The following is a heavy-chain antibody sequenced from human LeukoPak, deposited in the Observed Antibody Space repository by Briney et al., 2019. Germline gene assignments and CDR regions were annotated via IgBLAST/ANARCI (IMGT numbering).Heavy chain of an antibody. J-gene: IGHJ3*02. CDR3: ARDRYYYGSAYAFDI. CDR1: GFTFSSYA. CDR2: ISGSGGST. Sequence: GGSLRLSCAASGFTFSSYAMSWVRQAPGKGLEWVSGISGSGGSTYYADSVKGRFTISRDNSKNTLYLQMNSLRAEDTAVYYCARDRYYYGSAYAFDIWGQGTMVTVSS. D-gene: IGHD3-10*01. V-gene: IGHV3-23*01.